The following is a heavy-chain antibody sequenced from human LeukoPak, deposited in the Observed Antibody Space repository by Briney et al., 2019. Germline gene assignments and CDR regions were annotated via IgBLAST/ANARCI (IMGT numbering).Heavy chain of an antibody. CDR3: ARVGYCSSTSCYTNQYYFDY. CDR1: GFTFSSYA. J-gene: IGHJ4*02. V-gene: IGHV3-7*01. CDR2: IKQDGSEK. Sequence: GGSLRLSCAASGFTFSSYALSWVRQAPGKGLEWVANIKQDGSEKYYVDSVKGRFTISRDNAKNSLYLQMNSLRAEDTAVYYCARVGYCSSTSCYTNQYYFDYWGQGTLVTVSS. D-gene: IGHD2-2*02.